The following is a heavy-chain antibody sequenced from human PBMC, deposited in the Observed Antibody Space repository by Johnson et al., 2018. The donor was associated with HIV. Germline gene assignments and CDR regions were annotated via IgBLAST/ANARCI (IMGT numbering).Heavy chain of an antibody. CDR3: ARVSPVGLLSEAASFDS. CDR1: GFTVSSNY. J-gene: IGHJ3*02. CDR2: IYSGGST. Sequence: VHLVESGGGLVQPGGSLRLSCAASGFTVSSNYMSWVRQAPGKGLEWVSVIYSGGSTYYADSVKGRFTISRDNSKNTLYLQMNSLRAEDTAVDYCARVSPVGLLSEAASFDSWGQGTMVTVSS. V-gene: IGHV3-66*02. D-gene: IGHD2-21*01.